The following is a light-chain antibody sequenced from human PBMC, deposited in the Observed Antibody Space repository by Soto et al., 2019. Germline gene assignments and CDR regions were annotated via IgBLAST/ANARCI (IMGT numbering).Light chain of an antibody. J-gene: IGLJ2*01. CDR1: SSDVGGYNY. Sequence: QSALTQPPSASGSPGQSVAITCTGTSSDVGGYNYVSWYQQHPGKAPKLMIYEVSKRHSGVPDRFSGSKSGNTASLTVSGLQAEDEAQYYCNSYAGTNNYVVFGGGTKVTVL. CDR2: EVS. CDR3: NSYAGTNNYVV. V-gene: IGLV2-8*01.